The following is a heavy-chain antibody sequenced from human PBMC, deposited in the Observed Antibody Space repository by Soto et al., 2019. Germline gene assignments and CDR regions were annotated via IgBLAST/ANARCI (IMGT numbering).Heavy chain of an antibody. D-gene: IGHD3-3*01. CDR1: GGSISISSYY. V-gene: IGHV4-39*01. CDR3: ARNADDFWSGYHFDY. Sequence: SETLSLTCTVSGGSISISSYYWGCIRQPPGKGLEWIGSIYYSGSTYYNPSLKSRVTISVDTSKNQFSLTLCSVTAADTAVYYCARNADDFWSGYHFDYWGQGTLVTVSS. J-gene: IGHJ4*02. CDR2: IYYSGST.